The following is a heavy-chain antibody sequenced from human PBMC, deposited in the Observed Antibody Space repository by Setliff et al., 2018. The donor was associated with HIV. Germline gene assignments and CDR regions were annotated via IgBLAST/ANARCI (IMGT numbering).Heavy chain of an antibody. CDR1: GDSVSRYS. J-gene: IGHJ5*01. CDR2: VYANGET. Sequence: SETLSLTCTVSGDSVSRYSWNWIRQPPGKGLEWIGYVYANGETNYNPSLKGRVTMSADTSRNQFSLSLNSETAADTAVYFCARRKLQDSTITTSNWFDSWGQGILVTVSS. D-gene: IGHD3-10*01. V-gene: IGHV4-4*09. CDR3: ARRKLQDSTITTSNWFDS.